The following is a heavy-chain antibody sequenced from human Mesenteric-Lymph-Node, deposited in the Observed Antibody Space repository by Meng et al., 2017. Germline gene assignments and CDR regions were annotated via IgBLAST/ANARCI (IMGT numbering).Heavy chain of an antibody. Sequence: HVHLQEAGPGLVKPSETLSLTCTVSGGSVSSGSYYWSWIRQPPGKGLEWIGEIYHSGSTNYNPSLKSRVTISVDKSKNQFSLKLTSVTAADTAVYYCARGGYYSFDYWGQGTLVTVSS. V-gene: IGHV4-61*01. CDR2: IYHSGST. CDR1: GGSVSSGSYY. J-gene: IGHJ4*02. D-gene: IGHD5-18*01. CDR3: ARGGYYSFDY.